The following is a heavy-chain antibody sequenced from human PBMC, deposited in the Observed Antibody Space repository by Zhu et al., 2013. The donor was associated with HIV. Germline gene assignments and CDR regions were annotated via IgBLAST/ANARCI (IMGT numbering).Heavy chain of an antibody. CDR2: INPNSGDT. J-gene: IGHJ6*02. CDR3: ARLRGLLIPDAMGV. V-gene: IGHV1-2*02. CDR1: GYTFTGYF. Sequence: QVQLVQSGAEVKKPGASVKVSCKASGYTFTGYFMHWLRQAPGQGFEWMGWINPNSGDTNNAQKFQGRVTMTRDTSIDTVYMEMSRLTSDDTAVYYCARLRGLLIPDAMGVWGQGTTVTVSS. D-gene: IGHD2-2*01.